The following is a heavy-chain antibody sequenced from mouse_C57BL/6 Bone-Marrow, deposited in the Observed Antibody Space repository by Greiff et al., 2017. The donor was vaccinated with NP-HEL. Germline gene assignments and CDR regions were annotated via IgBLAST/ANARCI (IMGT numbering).Heavy chain of an antibody. CDR1: GYTFTSYW. V-gene: IGHV1-50*01. CDR2: IDPSDSYT. D-gene: IGHD2-3*01. J-gene: IGHJ2*01. Sequence: VQLQQPGAELVKPGASVKLSCKASGYTFTSYWMQWVKQRPGQGLEWIGEIDPSDSYTNYNQKFKGKATLTVDTSSSTAYMHLSSLTSEDAAVYYCARNDGYYDWGQGTTLTVSS. CDR3: ARNDGYYD.